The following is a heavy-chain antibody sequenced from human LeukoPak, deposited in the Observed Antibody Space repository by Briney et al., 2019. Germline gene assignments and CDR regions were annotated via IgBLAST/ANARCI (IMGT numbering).Heavy chain of an antibody. V-gene: IGHV3-53*01. D-gene: IGHD1-1*01. CDR2: IYSGGST. Sequence: GGSLRLSCAASGFTVSSNYMSWVRQAPGKGLEWVSVIYSGGSTYYADSVKGRFTISRDNSKNTLYLQMNSLRAEDTAVYYCAKGIGNGWDYFDYWGQGTLVTVSS. CDR1: GFTVSSNY. CDR3: AKGIGNGWDYFDY. J-gene: IGHJ4*02.